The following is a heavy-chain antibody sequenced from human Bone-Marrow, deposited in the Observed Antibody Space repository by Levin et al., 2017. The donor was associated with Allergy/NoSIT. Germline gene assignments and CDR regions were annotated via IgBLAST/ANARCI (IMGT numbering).Heavy chain of an antibody. D-gene: IGHD1-14*01. CDR3: ARIGIYRYFDY. V-gene: IGHV4-4*07. CDR1: GGSIRSYY. Sequence: PTETLSLTCTVSGGSIRSYYWSWIRQPAGKGLEWIGRIFPSGTTSYNPSLKSRVTMSVDTSKNHFSLNLNSVTAADTAVYYCARIGIYRYFDYWGQGTLVTVSS. J-gene: IGHJ4*02. CDR2: IFPSGTT.